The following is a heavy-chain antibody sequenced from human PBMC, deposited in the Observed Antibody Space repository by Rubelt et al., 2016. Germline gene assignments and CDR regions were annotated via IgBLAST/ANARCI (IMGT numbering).Heavy chain of an antibody. CDR2: ISDSGGST. D-gene: IGHD6-19*01. J-gene: IGHJ6*02. CDR1: GFTFSSYA. Sequence: EVQLVESGGGLVQPGGSLRLSCAASGFTFSSYAMSWVRQAPGKGLEWVSSISDSGGSTYYADSVKGRFTISRDNSKNTVYLKMNSRRAEDTAVYYYAKDSRSSGWYAGMDVWGQGTTVTVSS. V-gene: IGHV3-23*04. CDR3: AKDSRSSGWYAGMDV.